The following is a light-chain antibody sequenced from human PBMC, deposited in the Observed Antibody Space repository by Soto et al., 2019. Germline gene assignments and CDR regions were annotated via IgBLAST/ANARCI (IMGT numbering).Light chain of an antibody. V-gene: IGKV3-20*01. CDR3: LQYGGSPRT. CDR1: QTVISSY. CDR2: GAS. Sequence: EIVLTQSPGTLSLSPGERATLSCRASQTVISSYLAWYQQKPGQAPRLLIFGASSRATGIPDRFSGSGSVTDFTLTSSGLEPDDFALYYCLQYGGSPRTFGQGTKLEIK. J-gene: IGKJ2*01.